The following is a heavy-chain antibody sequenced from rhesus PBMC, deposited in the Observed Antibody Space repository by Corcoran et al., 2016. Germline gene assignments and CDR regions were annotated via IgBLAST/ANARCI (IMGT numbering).Heavy chain of an antibody. CDR2: IYGSSGST. CDR3: AREDCTGSGCYAIYGLDS. V-gene: IGHV4-160*01. J-gene: IGHJ6*01. Sequence: QVQLQESGPGLVKPSETLSLTCAVSGGSISSNYWSWIRQPPGKGLEWIGYIYGSSGSTYYHPSLKSLVTISTGTSKNQFSLELSYVTAADTAVYYCAREDCTGSGCYAIYGLDSWGQGVVVTVSS. D-gene: IGHD2-21*01. CDR1: GGSISSNY.